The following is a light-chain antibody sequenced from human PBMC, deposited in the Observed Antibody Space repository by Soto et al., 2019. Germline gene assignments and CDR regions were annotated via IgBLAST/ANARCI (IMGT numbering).Light chain of an antibody. J-gene: IGKJ5*01. CDR2: KAS. CDR3: QQYNSYSPIT. Sequence: DIQMTQSPSTLSASVGDRVTITCRASQSISSLLAGYQQKPGKAPKLLIYKASSLESGVPSRFSGSGSGTEFTLTISSLQPDDCATYYCQQYNSYSPITFGQGTRLEIK. V-gene: IGKV1-5*03. CDR1: QSISSL.